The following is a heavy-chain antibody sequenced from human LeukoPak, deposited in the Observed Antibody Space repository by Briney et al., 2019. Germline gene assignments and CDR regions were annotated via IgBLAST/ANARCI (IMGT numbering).Heavy chain of an antibody. D-gene: IGHD2-15*01. CDR3: VSNPIGGTNY. CDR2: INSDGSST. CDR1: GFTFSDYS. V-gene: IGHV3-74*01. Sequence: GGSLRLSCAASGFTFSDYSMNWVRQAPGKGLVWVSRINSDGSSTYYADSVKGRFTISRDNAKNTLYLQMNSLRAEDTAVYYCVSNPIGGTNYWGQGTLVTVSS. J-gene: IGHJ4*02.